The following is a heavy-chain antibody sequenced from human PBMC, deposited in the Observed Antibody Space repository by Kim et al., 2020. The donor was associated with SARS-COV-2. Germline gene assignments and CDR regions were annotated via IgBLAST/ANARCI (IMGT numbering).Heavy chain of an antibody. D-gene: IGHD3-16*02. J-gene: IGHJ4*02. Sequence: SETLSLTCTVSGGSISSSSYYWGWIRQPPGKGLEWIGSIYYSGSTHYNPSLKSRVTISVDTSKNQFSLKLSSVTAADTAVYYCARQRPPFYDYVWGSYRYPFDYWGQGTLVTVSS. CDR3: ARQRPPFYDYVWGSYRYPFDY. CDR2: IYYSGST. CDR1: GGSISSSSYY. V-gene: IGHV4-39*01.